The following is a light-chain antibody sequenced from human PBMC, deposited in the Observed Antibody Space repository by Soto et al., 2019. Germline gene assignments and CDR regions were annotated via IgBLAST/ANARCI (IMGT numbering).Light chain of an antibody. CDR2: DVT. CDR3: SSHSSSGSIEV. J-gene: IGLJ2*01. CDR1: SRDIGGANF. Sequence: QSALTQPASVSGSPGQSITISCFGTSRDIGGANFVSWYQQHPGKAPKLLIYDVTNRPAGVSNRFSGSKSGNTASLTISGLQAEDEADYYCSSHSSSGSIEVFGGGTKLTVL. V-gene: IGLV2-14*03.